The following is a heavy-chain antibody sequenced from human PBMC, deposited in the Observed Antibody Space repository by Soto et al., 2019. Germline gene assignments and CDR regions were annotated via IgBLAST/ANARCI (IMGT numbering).Heavy chain of an antibody. J-gene: IGHJ4*02. CDR3: ARVRTGRMSRWQLYC. Sequence: YETLSLTCAVPRYALSSGFYWAWIRQPHGKRLEWIGNIYHTGNTYYNPSLKSRVTMSVDTSKNQFSLRLSSVTAADTAVFYCARVRTGRMSRWQLYCSGQ. CDR2: IYHTGNT. D-gene: IGHD1-1*01. CDR1: RYALSSGFY. V-gene: IGHV4-38-2*01.